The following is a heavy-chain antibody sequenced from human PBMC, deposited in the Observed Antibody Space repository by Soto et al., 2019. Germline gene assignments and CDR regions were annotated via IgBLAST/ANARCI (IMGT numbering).Heavy chain of an antibody. CDR1: GYTFTSYG. J-gene: IGHJ5*02. V-gene: IGHV1-18*01. CDR2: ISAYNGNT. Sequence: GASVKVSCKASGYTFTSYGISWVRQAPGQGLEWMGWISAYNGNTNYAQKLQGRVTMTTDTSTSTAYMELRSLRSDDTAVYYCARDLIVGATVFHWFDPWGQGTLVTVSS. CDR3: ARDLIVGATVFHWFDP. D-gene: IGHD1-26*01.